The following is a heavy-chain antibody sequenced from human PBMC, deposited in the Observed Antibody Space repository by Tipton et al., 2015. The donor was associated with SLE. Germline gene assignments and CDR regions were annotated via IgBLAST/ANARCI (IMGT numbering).Heavy chain of an antibody. CDR2: INPTGTST. Sequence: QSGAEVTKPGASVRVSCRAPTYYIHWVRQAPGQGLEWMGTINPTGTSTTYAQKFQGRVTVTRDTSISTAYMELSRLRSDDTAVYYCAKDRTMVVDAFDIWGQGTMVTVSS. J-gene: IGHJ3*02. D-gene: IGHD4/OR15-4a*01. CDR1: TYY. V-gene: IGHV1-46*01. CDR3: AKDRTMVVDAFDI.